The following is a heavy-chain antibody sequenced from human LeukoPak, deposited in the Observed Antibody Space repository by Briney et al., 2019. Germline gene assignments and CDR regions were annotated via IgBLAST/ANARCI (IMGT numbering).Heavy chain of an antibody. CDR3: ARYSSSWPNWFDP. CDR2: IYYSGST. D-gene: IGHD6-13*01. V-gene: IGHV4-59*11. J-gene: IGHJ5*02. CDR1: GGSISSHY. Sequence: SETLSLTCTVSGGSISSHYWSWIRQPPGKGLEWIGYIYYSGSTNYNPSLKSRVTISVDTSKNQFSLKLSSVTAADTAGYYCARYSSSWPNWFDPWGQGTLVTVSS.